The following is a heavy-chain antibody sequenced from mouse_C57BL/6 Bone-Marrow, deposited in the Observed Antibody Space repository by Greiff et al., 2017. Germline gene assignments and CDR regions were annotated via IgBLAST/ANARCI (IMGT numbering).Heavy chain of an antibody. CDR1: GYTFTSYW. CDR2: IDPSDSYT. CDR3: AREGWYFDV. J-gene: IGHJ1*03. V-gene: IGHV1-59*01. Sequence: QVQLQQPGAELVRPGTSMKLSCKASGYTFTSYWMHWVKQRPGQGLEWIGVIDPSDSYTNYNQKFKGKATLTVDTSSSTAYMQLSSLTSEDSAVYYCAREGWYFDVWGTGTTVTVSS.